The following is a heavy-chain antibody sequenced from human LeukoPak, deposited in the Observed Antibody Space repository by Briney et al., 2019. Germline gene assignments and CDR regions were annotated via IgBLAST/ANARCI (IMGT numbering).Heavy chain of an antibody. CDR2: ISGSGGTT. Sequence: GGSLRLSCAASGFTFSNYYMSWVRQAPGKGLEWVSAISGSGGTTYYADSVKGRFTISRDNSKNTLFLQMNSLRAEDTAVYYCAKGSGYYPEGSDYWGQGTLVTVSS. CDR3: AKGSGYYPEGSDY. J-gene: IGHJ4*02. D-gene: IGHD3-22*01. CDR1: GFTFSNYY. V-gene: IGHV3-23*01.